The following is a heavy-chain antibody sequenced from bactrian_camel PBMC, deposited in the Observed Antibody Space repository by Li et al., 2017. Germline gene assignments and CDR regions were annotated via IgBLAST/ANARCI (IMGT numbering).Heavy chain of an antibody. J-gene: IGHJ6*01. V-gene: IGHV3S53*01. D-gene: IGHD2*01. CDR3: AADLRPESRWLLQAMLTEVDFAY. CDR2: IGRRGAT. CDR1: EYTNC. Sequence: HVQLVESGGGSAQAGGSLRLSCAASEYTNCLAWFRQAPGKERERVAAIGRRGATKYADSVRGRFTISKDTVKNILYLQMDSLKPEDTAMYYCAADLRPESRWLLQAMLTEVDFAYWGQGTQVTVS.